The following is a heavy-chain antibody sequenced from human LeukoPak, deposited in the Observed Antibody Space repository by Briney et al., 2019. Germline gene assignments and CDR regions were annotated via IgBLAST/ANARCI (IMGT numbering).Heavy chain of an antibody. V-gene: IGHV4-30-4*01. D-gene: IGHD3-9*01. CDR3: ARDRVLYYDILTGYRLSGSGFDP. CDR1: GGSISSGDYY. CDR2: IYYSGST. Sequence: PSETLPLTCTVSGGSISSGDYYWSWIRQPPGKGLEWIGYIYYSGSTYYNPSLKSRVTISVDTSKNQFSLKLSSVTAADTAVYYCARDRVLYYDILTGYRLSGSGFDPWGQGTLVTVSS. J-gene: IGHJ5*02.